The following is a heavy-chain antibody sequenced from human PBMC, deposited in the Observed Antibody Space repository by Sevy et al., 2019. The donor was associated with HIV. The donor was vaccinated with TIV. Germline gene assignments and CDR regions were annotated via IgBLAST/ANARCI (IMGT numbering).Heavy chain of an antibody. D-gene: IGHD1-26*01. J-gene: IGHJ4*02. CDR2: INPNSGGT. CDR1: GYTFTGYY. V-gene: IGHV1-2*02. CDR3: ARDLRRGSYFADY. Sequence: ASVKVSCKASGYTFTGYYMHWVRQAPGQGLEWMGWINPNSGGTNYAQKFQGRVTMTRDTSISTAYMELSRLRSDDTAMYYCARDLRRGSYFADYWGQGTLVTVSS.